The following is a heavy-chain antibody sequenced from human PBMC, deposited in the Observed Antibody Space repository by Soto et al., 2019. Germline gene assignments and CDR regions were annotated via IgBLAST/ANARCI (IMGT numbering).Heavy chain of an antibody. V-gene: IGHV3-30*18. D-gene: IGHD6-19*01. J-gene: IGHJ5*02. CDR3: PKGTAVAYQWFDP. Sequence: QVELVESGGGVVQPGRSLRLSCEASGFTFSSYGMHWVRQAPGKGLEWVAAISHDGTDRYYANSVKGRFTISRDNSKNTLYLQMNSLISEDTVIYYCPKGTAVAYQWFDPWGQGTLVTVSS. CDR2: ISHDGTDR. CDR1: GFTFSSYG.